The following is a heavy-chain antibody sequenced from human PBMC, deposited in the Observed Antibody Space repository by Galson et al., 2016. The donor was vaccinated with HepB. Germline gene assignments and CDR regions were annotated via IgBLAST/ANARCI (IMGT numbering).Heavy chain of an antibody. J-gene: IGHJ2*01. CDR1: GGSVSSGSYY. V-gene: IGHV4-61*01. CDR3: ARGDSSWGYWYFDL. CDR2: IYYSGST. Sequence: ETLSLTCTVSGGSVSSGSYYWSWIRQPPGKGLEWIGYIYYSGSTNYNPSLKSRVTISVDTSKNQFSRKLSSVTAADTAVYYCARGDSSWGYWYFDLWGRGTLVTVSS. D-gene: IGHD6-13*01.